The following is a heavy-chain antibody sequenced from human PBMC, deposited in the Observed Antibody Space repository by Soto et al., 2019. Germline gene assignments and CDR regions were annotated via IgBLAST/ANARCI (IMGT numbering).Heavy chain of an antibody. J-gene: IGHJ4*02. D-gene: IGHD3-22*01. CDR1: GASIISGRHS. CDR3: ARGSTYYYDSSGYYIYYFDY. Sequence: PSETLSLTCTVSGASIISGRHSWGWVRQAPGKGLEWVANIKQDGSEKYYVDSVKGRFTISRDNAKNSLYLQMNSLRAEDTAVYYCARGSTYYYDSSGYYIYYFDYWGQGTLVTVS. CDR2: IKQDGSEK. V-gene: IGHV3-7*03.